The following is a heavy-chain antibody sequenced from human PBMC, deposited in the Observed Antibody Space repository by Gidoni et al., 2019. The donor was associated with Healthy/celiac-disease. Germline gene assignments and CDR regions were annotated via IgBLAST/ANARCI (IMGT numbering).Heavy chain of an antibody. Sequence: QVQLVQSGAEVKKPGASVKVSCKASGYTFTGYYMHWVRQAPGQGLEWMGWINPNSGGTTYAQKFQGWVTMTRDTSISTAYMELSRLRSDDTAVYYCARGERQWLVGGFDYWGQGTLVTVSS. CDR1: GYTFTGYY. D-gene: IGHD6-19*01. V-gene: IGHV1-2*04. J-gene: IGHJ4*02. CDR2: INPNSGGT. CDR3: ARGERQWLVGGFDY.